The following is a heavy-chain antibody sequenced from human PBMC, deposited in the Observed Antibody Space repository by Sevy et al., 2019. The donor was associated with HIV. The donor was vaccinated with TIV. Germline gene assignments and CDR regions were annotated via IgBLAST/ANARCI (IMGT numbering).Heavy chain of an antibody. CDR3: ARDSSWNYDSYFYGMDV. CDR1: GFTFSDYY. V-gene: IGHV3-11*04. D-gene: IGHD1-7*01. CDR2: LSSSTSTI. J-gene: IGHJ6*02. Sequence: GGSLRLSCAASGFTFSDYYMSWIRQAPGKGLEWVSYLSSSTSTIHYADSVKGRFTISRDNAKNSLFLQMNSLRDEDTAVYYCARDSSWNYDSYFYGMDVWGQGTTVTVSS.